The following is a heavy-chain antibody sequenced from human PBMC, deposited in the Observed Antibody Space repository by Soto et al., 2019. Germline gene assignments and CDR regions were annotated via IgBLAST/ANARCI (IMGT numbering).Heavy chain of an antibody. D-gene: IGHD5-18*01. CDR3: ARDGDPAYSYGGYFFDF. V-gene: IGHV3-30*04. J-gene: IGHJ4*02. CDR1: GFTFSSYA. CDR2: IPNDGRRE. Sequence: QVQVVESGGGVVQPGRSLRLSCEASGFTFSSYAMQWVRQAPGKGLEWVAVIPNDGRREKYADSVKGRFTVSRDNSENTLFLQMDRLREEDTAVYYCARDGDPAYSYGGYFFDFWGQGTPVTVSS.